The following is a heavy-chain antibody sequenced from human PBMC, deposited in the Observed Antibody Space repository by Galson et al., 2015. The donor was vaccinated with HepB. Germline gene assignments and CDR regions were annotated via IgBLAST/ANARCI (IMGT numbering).Heavy chain of an antibody. J-gene: IGHJ6*02. Sequence: SLRLSCAASGFTFSSYAMTWVRQAPGKGPEWVSSISSSGGSTYYADSVKGRFTISRDNSKNTLYLQMNSLRAEDTAVYYCAKDLSYDTGVYYYYYGMDVWGQGTTVTVSS. V-gene: IGHV3-23*01. CDR1: GFTFSSYA. CDR2: ISSSGGST. D-gene: IGHD3-22*01. CDR3: AKDLSYDTGVYYYYYGMDV.